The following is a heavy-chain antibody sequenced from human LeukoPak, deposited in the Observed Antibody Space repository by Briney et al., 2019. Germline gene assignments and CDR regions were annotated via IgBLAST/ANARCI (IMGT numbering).Heavy chain of an antibody. CDR2: ISAYNGNT. J-gene: IGHJ4*02. V-gene: IGHV1-18*01. Sequence: GASVKVSCKASGYTFTSYGISWVRQAHGQGLEWMGCISAYNGNTNYAQKLQGRVTMTTDTSTSTAYMELRSLRSDDTAVYYCARDVTFGGVLGYWGQGTLVTVSS. D-gene: IGHD3-16*01. CDR3: ARDVTFGGVLGY. CDR1: GYTFTSYG.